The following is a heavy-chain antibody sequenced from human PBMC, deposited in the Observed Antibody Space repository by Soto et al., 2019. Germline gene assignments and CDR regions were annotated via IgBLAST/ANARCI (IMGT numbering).Heavy chain of an antibody. D-gene: IGHD3-16*01. J-gene: IGHJ4*02. V-gene: IGHV4-39*01. CDR3: AXHAAYDSVWGNYEENDY. CDR2: IYYSGTT. Sequence: PSVTLSLTCAVSGYSISSNSYYWDWIRQPPGKGLEWIGSIYYSGTTYYNPSLKSRVTISVYTSKNQFSLNLSSVTAADTAVYYCAXHAAYDSVWGNYEENDYWGQGTLVTVSS. CDR1: GYSISSNSYY.